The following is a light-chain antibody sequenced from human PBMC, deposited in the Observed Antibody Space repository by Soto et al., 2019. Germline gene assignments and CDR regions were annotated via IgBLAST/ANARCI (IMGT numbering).Light chain of an antibody. Sequence: IVLTQSPGTLSLSPGESATLSCRASQSVSSSYLAWYQQKPGQAPRLLIYGASTRATAIPGRFSGSGSGTDFTRTIDRLEPEDFAGYYCQPYDDSPGTRGQGTKVEIK. V-gene: IGKV3-20*01. J-gene: IGKJ1*01. CDR1: QSVSSSY. CDR3: QPYDDSPGT. CDR2: GAS.